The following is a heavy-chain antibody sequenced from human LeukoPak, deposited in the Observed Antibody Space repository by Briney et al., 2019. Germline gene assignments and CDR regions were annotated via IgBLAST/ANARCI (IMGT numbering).Heavy chain of an antibody. CDR3: AHSKRGGGYYINAFAV. CDR2: SYSGGNA. Sequence: NPSETLSLTCTVSGASTSAYYWSWIRQPPGKGLEWIGYSYSGGNANYNPSLKSRVTISIDTSENQFSLRLTSVTAAGTAVYFCAHSKRGGGYYINAFAVWGQGALVTISS. CDR1: GASTSAYY. J-gene: IGHJ3*01. D-gene: IGHD1-26*01. V-gene: IGHV4-59*01.